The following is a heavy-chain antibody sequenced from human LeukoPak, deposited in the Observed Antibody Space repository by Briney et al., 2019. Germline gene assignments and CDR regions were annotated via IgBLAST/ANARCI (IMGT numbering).Heavy chain of an antibody. CDR1: GGSFSSYA. Sequence: SLSVSCKASGGSFSSYAISWVRQAPGQGLEWMGGIIPIFGTANNAQKMQGRVTITADESTSTAYMELSRLRSEDTAVYYCARESPYYDSSGYYSGHFDYWGQGTLVTVSS. CDR2: IIPIFGTA. D-gene: IGHD3-22*01. V-gene: IGHV1-69*01. J-gene: IGHJ4*02. CDR3: ARESPYYDSSGYYSGHFDY.